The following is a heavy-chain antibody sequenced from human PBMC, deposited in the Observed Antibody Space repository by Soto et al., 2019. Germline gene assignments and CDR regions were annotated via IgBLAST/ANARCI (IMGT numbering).Heavy chain of an antibody. CDR2: IHHGVSS. V-gene: IGHV4-38-2*02. Sequence: SETRWRTCSFSVSCIVSIYYCVCIRHAPGKALECIGTIHHGVSSFYNPSLKIRVTMSVDKSKNQFSLKLRSVTAADKYVYFCARDWGNTKTAIRSLEHWGQGPMVNVSS. CDR3: ARDWGNTKTAIRSLEH. J-gene: IGHJ1*01. CDR1: VSCIVSIYY. D-gene: IGHD3-16*01.